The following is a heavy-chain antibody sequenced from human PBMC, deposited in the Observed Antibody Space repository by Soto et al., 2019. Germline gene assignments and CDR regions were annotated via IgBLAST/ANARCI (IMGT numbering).Heavy chain of an antibody. CDR1: GFTVSSNY. Sequence: GGSLRLSCAASGFTVSSNYMSWVRQAPGKGLEWVSVIYSGGSTYYADSVKGRFTISRDNSKNTLYLQMNSLRAEDTAVYYCARDRGDYGRRDYYYYYMDVWGKGTTVTVSS. V-gene: IGHV3-66*01. CDR2: IYSGGST. CDR3: ARDRGDYGRRDYYYYYMDV. D-gene: IGHD4-17*01. J-gene: IGHJ6*03.